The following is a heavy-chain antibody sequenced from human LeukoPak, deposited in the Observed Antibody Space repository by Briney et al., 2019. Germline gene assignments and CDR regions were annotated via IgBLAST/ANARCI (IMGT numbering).Heavy chain of an antibody. CDR1: GFTFSSYE. Sequence: GGSLRLSCAASGFTFSSYEMNWVRQAPGKGLEWVSYISSSGSTIYYADSVKGRFTISRDNAKNSLHLQMNSLRAEDTAVYYCARVPIEYDAFDIWGQGTMATVSS. CDR3: ARVPIEYDAFDI. CDR2: ISSSGSTI. V-gene: IGHV3-48*03. J-gene: IGHJ3*02. D-gene: IGHD2-2*01.